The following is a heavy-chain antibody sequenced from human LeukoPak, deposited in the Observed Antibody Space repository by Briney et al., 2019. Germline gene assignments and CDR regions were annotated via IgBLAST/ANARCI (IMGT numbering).Heavy chain of an antibody. CDR1: GFTFSSYG. V-gene: IGHV3-33*01. Sequence: GGSLRLSCAASGFTFSSYGMHWVRQAPGKGLEWVAVIWYDGSNKYYADSVKGRFTISRDDSKNTLYLQMNSLKTEDTAVYYCTTALGTCTSCHKPWGQGTLVTVSS. CDR2: IWYDGSNK. D-gene: IGHD2-2*01. CDR3: TTALGTCTSCHKP. J-gene: IGHJ5*02.